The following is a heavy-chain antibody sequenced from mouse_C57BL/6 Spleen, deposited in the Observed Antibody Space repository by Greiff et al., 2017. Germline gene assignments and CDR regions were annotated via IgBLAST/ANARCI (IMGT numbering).Heavy chain of an antibody. J-gene: IGHJ2*01. V-gene: IGHV1-81*01. CDR1: GYTFTSYG. CDR3: ARYDYDLYYFDY. Sequence: VQLQQSGAELARPGASVKLSCKASGYTFTSYGISWVKQRTGQGLEWIGAIYPRSGNTYYNEKFKGKATLTADKSSSTAYMELRSLKSEDSAVYFCARYDYDLYYFDYWGQGTTLTVSS. D-gene: IGHD2-4*01. CDR2: IYPRSGNT.